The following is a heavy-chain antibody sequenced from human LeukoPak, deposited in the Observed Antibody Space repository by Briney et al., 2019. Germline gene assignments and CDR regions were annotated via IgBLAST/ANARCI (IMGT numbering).Heavy chain of an antibody. CDR2: IYYSGST. Sequence: PGGSLRLSCAASGFTFSNSAMSWVRQAPGKGLEWIGYIYYSGSTNYNPSLKSRVTISVDTSKNQFSLKLSSVTAADTAVYYCARSLLSDGMDVWGQGTTVTVSS. CDR1: GFTFSNSA. J-gene: IGHJ6*02. CDR3: ARSLLSDGMDV. V-gene: IGHV4-59*08. D-gene: IGHD2-2*01.